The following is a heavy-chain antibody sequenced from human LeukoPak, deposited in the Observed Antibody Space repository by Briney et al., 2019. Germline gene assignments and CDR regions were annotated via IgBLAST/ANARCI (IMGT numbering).Heavy chain of an antibody. CDR1: GFTFSSYA. J-gene: IGHJ4*02. D-gene: IGHD1-26*01. V-gene: IGHV3-64D*08. CDR2: ISPNGGST. CDR3: VKTLGSSREGFDY. Sequence: GSLRLSCSASGFTFSSYAMHWVRQAPGKGLEFVSAISPNGGSTYYADSVKGRFTISRDNSKNTLYLQMSSLRAEDTAVYYCVKTLGSSREGFDYWGQGTLVTVSS.